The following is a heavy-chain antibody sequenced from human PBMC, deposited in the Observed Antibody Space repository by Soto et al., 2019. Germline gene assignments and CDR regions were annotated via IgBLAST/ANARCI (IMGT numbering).Heavy chain of an antibody. V-gene: IGHV1-69*06. CDR1: GGTFSTNP. Sequence: QVQLVQSGAEVKKPGSSVKVSCKAPGGTFSTNPISWVRQAPGQGLEWMGGTGSGTGTGNHAQKFQGRLTITVDKSTSTVYMELSSLSSEDTAVYYCARRDSGGFYRYFDSWGQGTLVTVSS. D-gene: IGHD2-15*01. CDR3: ARRDSGGFYRYFDS. J-gene: IGHJ4*02. CDR2: TGSGTGTG.